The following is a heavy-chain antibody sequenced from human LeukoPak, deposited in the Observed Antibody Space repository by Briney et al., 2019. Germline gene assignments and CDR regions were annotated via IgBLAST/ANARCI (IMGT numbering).Heavy chain of an antibody. CDR1: GDSVSSNSAA. V-gene: IGHV6-1*01. CDR2: TYYRSKWYY. Sequence: SQTLSLTCAISGDSVSSNSAAWKWIRQSPSRGLGWLGRTYYRSKWYYDYAASVKSRITINPDTSKNQFSLQLNSVTPEDTAVYYCARQGGAGRSVDYWGQGTLVTVSS. J-gene: IGHJ4*02. CDR3: ARQGGAGRSVDY. D-gene: IGHD1-26*01.